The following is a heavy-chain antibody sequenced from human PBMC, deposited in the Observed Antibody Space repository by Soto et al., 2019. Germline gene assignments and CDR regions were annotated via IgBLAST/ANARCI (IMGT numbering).Heavy chain of an antibody. Sequence: EVQLVESGGGLVQPGGSLRLSCAASGFTFSSYEMNWVRQAPGKGLEWVSYISSSGSTIYYADSVKGRFTISRDNAQNSLYLKMNSLRAEDTAVYYCARDSLNYYDSSGYYYYFDYWGQGTLVTVSS. D-gene: IGHD3-22*01. CDR2: ISSSGSTI. CDR1: GFTFSSYE. V-gene: IGHV3-48*03. CDR3: ARDSLNYYDSSGYYYYFDY. J-gene: IGHJ4*02.